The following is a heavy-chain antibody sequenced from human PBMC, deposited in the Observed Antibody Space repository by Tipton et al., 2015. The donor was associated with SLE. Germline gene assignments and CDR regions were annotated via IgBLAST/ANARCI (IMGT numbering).Heavy chain of an antibody. D-gene: IGHD2-15*01. Sequence: TLSLTCTVSGGSISSYYWSWIRQPPGKGLEWIGYTYYSGSTYYNPSLKSRVTISVDTSKNQFSLKLSSVTAADTAVYYCARPPGGYWGQGTLVTVSS. J-gene: IGHJ4*02. V-gene: IGHV4-59*04. CDR3: ARPPGGY. CDR2: TYYSGST. CDR1: GGSISSYY.